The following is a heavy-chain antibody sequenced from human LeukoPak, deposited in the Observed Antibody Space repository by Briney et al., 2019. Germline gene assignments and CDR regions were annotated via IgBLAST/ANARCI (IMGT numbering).Heavy chain of an antibody. J-gene: IGHJ4*02. CDR3: ANGEDTAPQPYYFDY. V-gene: IGHV3-23*01. Sequence: GGSLRLSCAASGFTFSSYAMRWVRQAPGKGLEWVSAISGSGGSTYYADSVKGRFTISRDNSKNTLYLQMNSLRAEDTAVYYCANGEDTAPQPYYFDYWGQGTLVTVSS. CDR2: ISGSGGST. D-gene: IGHD5-18*01. CDR1: GFTFSSYA.